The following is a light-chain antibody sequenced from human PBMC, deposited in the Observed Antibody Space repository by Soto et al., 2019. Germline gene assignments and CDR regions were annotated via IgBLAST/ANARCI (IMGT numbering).Light chain of an antibody. V-gene: IGKV3-20*01. J-gene: IGKJ1*01. CDR1: QSVSNNY. CDR2: GAS. CDR3: QQYGSSGT. Sequence: IVFTQSPCTLSLSPGERATLSCRASQSVSNNYLAWYQQKPGQAPRLLIYGASNRATGTPDRFSGSGSGTDFTLTISRLEPEDFAVYYCQQYGSSGTFGQGTKVDI.